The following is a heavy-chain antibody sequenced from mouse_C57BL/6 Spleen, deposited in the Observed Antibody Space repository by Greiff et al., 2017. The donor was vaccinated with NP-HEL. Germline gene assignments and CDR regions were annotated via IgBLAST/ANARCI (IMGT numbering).Heavy chain of an antibody. CDR1: GYSFTSYY. Sequence: QVQLKQSGPELVKPGASVKISCKASGYSFTSYYIHWVKQRPGQGLEWIGWIYPGSGNTKYNEKFKGKATLTADTSSSTAYMQLSSLTSEDSAVYYCARAYDYDDAMDYWGQGTSVTVSS. CDR2: IYPGSGNT. J-gene: IGHJ4*01. CDR3: ARAYDYDDAMDY. V-gene: IGHV1-66*01. D-gene: IGHD2-4*01.